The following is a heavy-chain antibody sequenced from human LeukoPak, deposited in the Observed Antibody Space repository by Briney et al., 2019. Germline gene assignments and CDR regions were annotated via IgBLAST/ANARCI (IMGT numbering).Heavy chain of an antibody. CDR2: IRSKANSYAT. CDR1: GFTFSGSA. D-gene: IGHD3-22*01. V-gene: IGHV3-73*01. CDR3: TTYDSSGEYFDY. Sequence: GGSLRLSCAASGFTFSGSAMHWVRQASGKGLEWVGRIRSKANSYATAYAASVKGRSTISRDDSKNTAYLQMNSLKTEDTAVYYCTTYDSSGEYFDYWGQGTLVTVSS. J-gene: IGHJ4*02.